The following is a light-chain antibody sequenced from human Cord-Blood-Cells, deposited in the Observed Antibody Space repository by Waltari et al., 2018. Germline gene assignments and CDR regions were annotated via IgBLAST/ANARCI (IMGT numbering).Light chain of an antibody. Sequence: QSALTQPASVSGSPGQSITISCTRTSRAVGSHNLLSWYHQHPGKAPKLMIDEGSKRPAGVSNRFSGSKSGNTASLTISGLQAEDEADYYCCSYAGSSTWVFGGGTKLTVL. J-gene: IGLJ3*02. CDR1: SRAVGSHNL. V-gene: IGLV2-23*01. CDR3: CSYAGSSTWV. CDR2: EGS.